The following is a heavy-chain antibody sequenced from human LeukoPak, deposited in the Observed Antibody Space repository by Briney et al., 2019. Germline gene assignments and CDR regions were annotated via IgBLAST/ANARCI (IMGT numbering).Heavy chain of an antibody. CDR2: INHSGST. J-gene: IGHJ4*02. CDR1: GGSFSGYY. D-gene: IGHD5-18*01. CDR3: ARSPTIQLWPQVFDY. Sequence: SETLSLTCAVYGGSFSGYYWSWIRQPPGKGLEWIGEINHSGSTNYNPSLKSRVTISVDTSKNQFSLKLSSVTAADTAVYYCARSPTIQLWPQVFDYWGQGTLVTVSS. V-gene: IGHV4-34*01.